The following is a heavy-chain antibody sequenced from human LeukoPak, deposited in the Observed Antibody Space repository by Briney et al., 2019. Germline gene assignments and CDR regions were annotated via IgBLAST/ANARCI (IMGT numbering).Heavy chain of an antibody. D-gene: IGHD4-17*01. Sequence: SETLSLTCTVSGGSISSSSYYWGWIRQPPGKGLEWIGSIYYSGSTYYNPSLKSRVTISVDTSKNQFSLKLSSVTAADTAVYYCARGGGYGDYSDYWGQGTLVTVSS. CDR3: ARGGGYGDYSDY. V-gene: IGHV4-39*07. CDR1: GGSISSSSYY. CDR2: IYYSGST. J-gene: IGHJ4*02.